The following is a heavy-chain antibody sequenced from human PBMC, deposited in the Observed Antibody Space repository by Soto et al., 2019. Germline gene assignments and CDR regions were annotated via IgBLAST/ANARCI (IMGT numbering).Heavy chain of an antibody. D-gene: IGHD3-16*02. J-gene: IGHJ4*01. Sequence: ASVKVSCKASGYTFTSYDITWPRQATGQGLEGMGWINPNTGYTDYAQKSQGIVTMTGNTSITTADTELSRLGSEDAAVYYCVRGRVMITFGVVIVIDFWG. CDR1: GYTFTSYD. CDR2: INPNTGYT. CDR3: VRGRVMITFGVVIVIDF. V-gene: IGHV1-8*01.